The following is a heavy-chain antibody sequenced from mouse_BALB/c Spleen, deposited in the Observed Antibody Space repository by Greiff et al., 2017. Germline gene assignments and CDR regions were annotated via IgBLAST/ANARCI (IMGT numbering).Heavy chain of an antibody. CDR3: ARLDSSGFAY. Sequence: VQLKESGPGLVKPSQSLSLTCSVTGYSITSGYYWNWIRQFPGNKLEWMGYISYDGSNNYNPSLKNRISITRDTSKNQFFLKLNSVTTEDTATYYCARLDSSGFAYWGQGTLVTVSA. CDR1: GYSITSGYY. D-gene: IGHD3-2*01. V-gene: IGHV3-6*02. CDR2: ISYDGSN. J-gene: IGHJ3*01.